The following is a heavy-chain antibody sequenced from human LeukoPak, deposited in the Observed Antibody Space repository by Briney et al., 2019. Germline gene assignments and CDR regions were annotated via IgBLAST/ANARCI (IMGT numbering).Heavy chain of an antibody. D-gene: IGHD3-10*02. CDR2: ITRSSSYI. V-gene: IGHV3-21*01. Sequence: GGSLRLSCAASGFTFSSYSMNWVRQAPGKGLQWVSSITRSSSYIYYADSVKGRFTISRDNAKNSLYLQMNSLRAEDTAVYYCAELGITMIGGVWGKGTTVTISS. CDR1: GFTFSSYS. J-gene: IGHJ6*04. CDR3: AELGITMIGGV.